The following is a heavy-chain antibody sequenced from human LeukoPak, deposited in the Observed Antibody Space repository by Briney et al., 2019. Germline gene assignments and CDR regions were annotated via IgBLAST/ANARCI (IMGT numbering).Heavy chain of an antibody. D-gene: IGHD6-19*01. Sequence: GGSLRLSCAASGFTFSSYDMHWVRQATGKGLEWVSAIGTAGDTYYPGSVKGRFTISRENAKNSLYLQMNSLRAGDTAVYYCAREGSSGWIDYWGRGTLVTVSS. V-gene: IGHV3-13*01. CDR2: IGTAGDT. J-gene: IGHJ4*02. CDR1: GFTFSSYD. CDR3: AREGSSGWIDY.